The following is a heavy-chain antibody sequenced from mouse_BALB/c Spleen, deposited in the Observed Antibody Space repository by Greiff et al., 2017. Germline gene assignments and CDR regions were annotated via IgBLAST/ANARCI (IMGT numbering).Heavy chain of an antibody. D-gene: IGHD2-2*01. CDR2: ISYSGST. V-gene: IGHV3-2*02. J-gene: IGHJ4*01. CDR3: ERRGGYDLYYAMDY. CDR1: GYSIPSYYA. Sequence: DVKLQESGPGLVKPSQSLSLTCTVTGYSIPSYYAWNWIRQFPGNKLEWMGYISYSGSTSYNPSLKSRISITRDTSKNQFFLQLNSMTTEDTATYYCERRGGYDLYYAMDYWGQGTSVTVSS.